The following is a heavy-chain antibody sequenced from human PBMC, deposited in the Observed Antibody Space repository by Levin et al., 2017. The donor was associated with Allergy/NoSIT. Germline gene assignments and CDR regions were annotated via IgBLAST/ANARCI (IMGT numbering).Heavy chain of an antibody. CDR3: TIPNRRSAQNGAFDI. J-gene: IGHJ3*02. D-gene: IGHD1-14*01. Sequence: LSGGSLRLSCAASGFTFSGSAMHWVRQASGKGLEWVGRIRNKPNNYATAYAASVKGRFTISRDDSKNTAYLQMNSLKTEDTAVYYCTIPNRRSAQNGAFDIWGQGTMVTVSS. CDR1: GFTFSGSA. CDR2: IRNKPNNYAT. V-gene: IGHV3-73*01.